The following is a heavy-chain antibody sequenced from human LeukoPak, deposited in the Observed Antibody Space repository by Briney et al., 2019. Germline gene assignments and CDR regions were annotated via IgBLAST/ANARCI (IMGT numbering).Heavy chain of an antibody. CDR1: RFTFSNYA. D-gene: IGHD2-15*01. CDR2: ISGSGGST. J-gene: IGHJ4*02. V-gene: IGHV3-23*01. CDR3: ARYAVRGSPFWDY. Sequence: PGGSLRLSCAASRFTFSNYAMSWVRQAPGKGLEWVSAISGSGGSTYYADSVKGRFTISRDNSKNTLYLQLNSLRAEDTAVYYCARYAVRGSPFWDYWGQGTLVTVSS.